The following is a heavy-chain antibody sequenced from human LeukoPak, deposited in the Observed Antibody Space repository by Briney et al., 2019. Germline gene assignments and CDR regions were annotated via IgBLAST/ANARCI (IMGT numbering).Heavy chain of an antibody. CDR1: GDSVSSNSAA. CDR2: TYYRSKWYN. Sequence: SQTLSLTCAISGDSVSSNSAAWNWIRQSPSRGLEWLGRTYYRSKWYNDYAVSVRSQITINPDTSKNQFSLHLNSVTPEDTAVYYCAREVGGYDSSGFYRPFDYWGQGTLVTVSS. J-gene: IGHJ4*02. D-gene: IGHD3-22*01. V-gene: IGHV6-1*01. CDR3: AREVGGYDSSGFYRPFDY.